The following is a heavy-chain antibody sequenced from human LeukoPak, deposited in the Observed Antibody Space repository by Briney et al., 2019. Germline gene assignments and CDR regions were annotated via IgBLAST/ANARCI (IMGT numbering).Heavy chain of an antibody. CDR1: GGTFSSYA. V-gene: IGHV1-69*13. D-gene: IGHD3-3*01. Sequence: SVKVSCKASGGTFSSYAISWVRQAPGQGLEWMGGIIPIFGTANYAQKFQGRVTITADESTSTAYMELSSLRSEDTAVYYCARAPVTHIFVTPPLVGGMDVWGQGTTVTVSS. J-gene: IGHJ6*02. CDR2: IIPIFGTA. CDR3: ARAPVTHIFVTPPLVGGMDV.